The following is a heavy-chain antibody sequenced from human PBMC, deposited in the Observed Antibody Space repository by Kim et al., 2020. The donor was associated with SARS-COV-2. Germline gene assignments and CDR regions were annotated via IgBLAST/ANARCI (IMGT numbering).Heavy chain of an antibody. CDR3: AKSQMGRIAAAGTWAPYYYYGMDV. D-gene: IGHD6-13*01. J-gene: IGHJ6*02. CDR1: GFTFDDYA. Sequence: GGSLRLSCAASGFTFDDYAMHWVRQAPGKGLEWVSGISWNSGSIGYADSVKGRFTISRDNAKNSLYLQMNSLRAEDTALYYCAKSQMGRIAAAGTWAPYYYYGMDVWGQGTTVTVSS. CDR2: ISWNSGSI. V-gene: IGHV3-9*01.